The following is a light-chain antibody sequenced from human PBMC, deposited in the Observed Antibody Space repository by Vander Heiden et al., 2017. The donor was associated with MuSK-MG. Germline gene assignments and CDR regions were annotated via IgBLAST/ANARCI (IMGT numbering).Light chain of an antibody. CDR2: DAS. CDR3: QQRSHGLT. J-gene: IGKJ4*01. V-gene: IGKV3-11*01. CDR1: QSVSSY. Sequence: EIVLTQSPATLSLSPGERATLSCRASQSVSSYLAWYQQQPGQAPRLLIYDASNRATGIPARFSGSGSGTDFTLTITSLEPEDFAVYYCQQRSHGLTFGGGTKVEIK.